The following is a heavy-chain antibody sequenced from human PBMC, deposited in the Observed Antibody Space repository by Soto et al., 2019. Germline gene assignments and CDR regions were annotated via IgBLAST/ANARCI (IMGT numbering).Heavy chain of an antibody. CDR2: IIPIFGTA. V-gene: IGHV1-69*13. D-gene: IGHD3-22*01. CDR3: ARDLLRAEVRGMIVVDNGPYNWFDP. CDR1: GGTFSSYA. J-gene: IGHJ5*02. Sequence: GASVKVSCKASGGTFSSYAISWVRQAPGQGLEWMGGIIPIFGTANYAQKFQGRVTITADESTSTAYMELSSLRSEDTAVYYCARDLLRAEVRGMIVVDNGPYNWFDPWGQGTLVTVSS.